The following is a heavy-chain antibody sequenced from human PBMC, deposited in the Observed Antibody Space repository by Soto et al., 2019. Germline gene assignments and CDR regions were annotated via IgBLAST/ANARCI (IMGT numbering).Heavy chain of an antibody. CDR3: ARVHYGDYYYYYYGMDV. CDR2: IIPIFGTA. CDR1: GGTFSSYA. D-gene: IGHD4-17*01. Sequence: SVKVSCKASGGTFSSYAISWVRQAPGQGLEWMGGIIPIFGTANYAQKFQGRVTITADESTSTAYMELSSLRSEDTAVYYCARVHYGDYYYYYYGMDVWGQGTTVTVSS. J-gene: IGHJ6*02. V-gene: IGHV1-69*13.